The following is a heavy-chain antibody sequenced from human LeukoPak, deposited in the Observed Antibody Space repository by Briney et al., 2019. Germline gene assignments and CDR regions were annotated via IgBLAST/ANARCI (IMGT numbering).Heavy chain of an antibody. J-gene: IGHJ4*02. CDR3: ARLTGTTGFDY. CDR1: GFPFSSYW. Sequence: GGSLRLSCAASGFPFSSYWMSWVRQAPGKGLEWVANIKQDGSDKYYVDSVKGRFTISRDNAKNSLYLQLNSLRAGDTAVYYCARLTGTTGFDYWGQGTLVTVSS. V-gene: IGHV3-7*01. CDR2: IKQDGSDK. D-gene: IGHD1-1*01.